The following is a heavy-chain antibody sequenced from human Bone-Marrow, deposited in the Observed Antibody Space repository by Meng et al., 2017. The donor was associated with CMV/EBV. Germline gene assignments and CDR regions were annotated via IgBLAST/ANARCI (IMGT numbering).Heavy chain of an antibody. V-gene: IGHV4-30-4*08. D-gene: IGHD3-22*01. Sequence: PQESVPGLVQPAQTLSLTCSVSGDSINSGDYYWSWIRQPPGKGLEWIGYIYYSGSTYYNPSLESRLTISVDTSKNQFSLNLSSVTAADTAVYFCAKLSGSGTTSSGYHYAFDSWGQGTLVTVSS. CDR2: IYYSGST. CDR3: AKLSGSGTTSSGYHYAFDS. CDR1: GDSINSGDYY. J-gene: IGHJ4*02.